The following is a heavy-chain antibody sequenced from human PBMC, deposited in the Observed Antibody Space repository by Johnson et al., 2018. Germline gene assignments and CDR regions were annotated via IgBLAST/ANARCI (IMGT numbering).Heavy chain of an antibody. CDR2: SSYGGAI. Sequence: EVRLGEAGGGLVQPGGSLGLSCAASGFNFHSYSMNWVRQAQGKGLEWVSWSSYGGAIYYADSVKGRFTISRDNARNSLYLQMNGLRDEDTAVYYCTRDCHCGYGMDVGGQGTTVTVSS. CDR3: TRDCHCGYGMDV. CDR1: GFNFHSYS. J-gene: IGHJ6*02. V-gene: IGHV3-48*02. D-gene: IGHD2-21*02.